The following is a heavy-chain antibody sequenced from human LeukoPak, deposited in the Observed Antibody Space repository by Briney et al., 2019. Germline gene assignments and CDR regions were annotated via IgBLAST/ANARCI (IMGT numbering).Heavy chain of an antibody. J-gene: IGHJ4*02. CDR2: TRAYHGNT. Sequence: ASVNVSCKASGYTFTHYGISWLGQPRARERAGMGGTRAYHGNTKDAKKLQGRVTMTTDTSTSTAYLEPRSLRYDDTAVYYCARAASGYSGYGPFAYWGQGTLVTVSS. CDR3: ARAASGYSGYGPFAY. CDR1: GYTFTHYG. V-gene: IGHV1-18*04. D-gene: IGHD5-12*01.